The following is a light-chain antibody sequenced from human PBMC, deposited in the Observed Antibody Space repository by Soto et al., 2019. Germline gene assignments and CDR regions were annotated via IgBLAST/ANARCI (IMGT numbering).Light chain of an antibody. J-gene: IGLJ1*01. V-gene: IGLV4-69*01. CDR3: QTWVTGIRV. CDR2: LNSDGSH. Sequence: QLVLPQSPSASASLGASVKLTCTLSSGHSSYAIAWHQQQPEKGPRYLMKLNSDGSHSKGDGIPDRFSGSSSGAERYLTISSLQSEDEADYYCQTWVTGIRVFGTGTKLTVL. CDR1: SGHSSYA.